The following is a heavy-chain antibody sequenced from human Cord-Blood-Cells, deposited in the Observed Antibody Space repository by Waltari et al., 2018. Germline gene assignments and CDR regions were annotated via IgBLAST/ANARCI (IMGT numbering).Heavy chain of an antibody. V-gene: IGHV3-74*01. Sequence: EVQLVESGGGLVQPGGSLRLSCAASGFTFSRYWVHWVRQAPGKGLVWVSRINSDESSTSNADSVKGRFTISRDNAKNTLYLQMNSLRAEDTAVYYCARVHSSSWYYFDYWGQGTLVTVSS. CDR2: INSDESST. J-gene: IGHJ4*02. D-gene: IGHD6-13*01. CDR3: ARVHSSSWYYFDY. CDR1: GFTFSRYW.